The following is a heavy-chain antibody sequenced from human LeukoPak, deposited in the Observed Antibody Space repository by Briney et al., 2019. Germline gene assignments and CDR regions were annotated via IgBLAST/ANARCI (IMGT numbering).Heavy chain of an antibody. CDR3: GKTTVGYSSGQKPAWPVDY. Sequence: GGPLSLSCEASGFTLGSHAMYWVHQAPGKGLDWVAGIFGIGGSPHYADPVKGRFTISRDNSRNTVYLQTNSLRAEYTAVYYCGKTTVGYSSGQKPAWPVDYWGQGTLVTVSS. CDR1: GFTLGSHA. CDR2: IFGIGGSP. D-gene: IGHD5-18*01. V-gene: IGHV3-23*01. J-gene: IGHJ4*02.